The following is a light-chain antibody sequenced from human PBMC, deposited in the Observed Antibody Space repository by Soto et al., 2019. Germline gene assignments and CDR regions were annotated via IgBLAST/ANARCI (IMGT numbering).Light chain of an antibody. CDR3: QKFYTTPLT. J-gene: IGKJ4*01. Sequence: DIVMTQSPDSLAVSLGERATINCKSSQSVLYSSNHQNYLACYQQKPGQPPQLLIYWASTPESGVPDRFSGRGSGTDLTLTLSILKAEDVAVYYCQKFYTTPLTFVAGTKVEIK. CDR2: WAS. V-gene: IGKV4-1*01. CDR1: QSVLYSSNHQNY.